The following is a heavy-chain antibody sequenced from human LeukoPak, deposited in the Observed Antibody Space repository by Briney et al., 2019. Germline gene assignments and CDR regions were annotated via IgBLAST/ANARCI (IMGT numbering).Heavy chain of an antibody. D-gene: IGHD3/OR15-3a*01. J-gene: IGHJ4*02. V-gene: IGHV3-23*01. CDR1: GFSFSTYA. Sequence: GGSLRLSCAASGFSFSTYAMTWVRQAPGRGLEWVSAIDWTSHYIFYRDSVQGRFTTSRDNSRATLFLQMNSLTAEDTAVYYCAEDWAGYFPYWGQGTLVTVSS. CDR3: AEDWAGYFPY. CDR2: IDWTSHYI.